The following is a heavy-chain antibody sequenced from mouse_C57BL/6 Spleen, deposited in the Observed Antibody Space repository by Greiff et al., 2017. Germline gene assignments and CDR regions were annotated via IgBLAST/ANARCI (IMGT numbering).Heavy chain of an antibody. Sequence: QVQLKESGPGLVPPSQSLSITCTVSGFSLTSYGVHWVRQSPGKGLEWLGVIWSGGSTDYNAAFISRLSISKDNSKSQVFFKMNSLQADDTAIYYCARNYGNYWYFDVWGTGTTVTVSS. CDR2: IWSGGST. J-gene: IGHJ1*03. V-gene: IGHV2-2*01. CDR3: ARNYGNYWYFDV. CDR1: GFSLTSYG. D-gene: IGHD2-1*01.